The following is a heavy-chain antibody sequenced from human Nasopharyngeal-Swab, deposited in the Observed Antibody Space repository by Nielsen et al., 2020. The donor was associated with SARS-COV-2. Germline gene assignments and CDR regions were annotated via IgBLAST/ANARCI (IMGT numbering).Heavy chain of an antibody. V-gene: IGHV1-45*02. CDR2: ITPFNGNA. J-gene: IGHJ6*02. D-gene: IGHD2-8*01. Sequence: SVKVSCKASGFSITYRFLHWMRQAPGQALEWMGWITPFNGNAKYAQKFQGRVSITRDGSRTAASLELSSLRPDDTAMYFCASGQCINGVCNPTDGLDVWGQGTSVTVSS. CDR1: GFSITYRF. CDR3: ASGQCINGVCNPTDGLDV.